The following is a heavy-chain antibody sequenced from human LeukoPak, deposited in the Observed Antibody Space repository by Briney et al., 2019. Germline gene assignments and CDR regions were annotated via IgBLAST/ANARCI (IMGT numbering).Heavy chain of an antibody. Sequence: PSETLSLTCTVSSGFISRYYWTWVSQAPGKWLEWVSAISDTGDSTYYVDSVKGRFTISRDNSKDPLYLQMNSLRAEDTALYYCAKGPYSTVWHGPFDIWGQGTLVAVSS. CDR3: AKGPYSTVWHGPFDI. V-gene: IGHV3-23*01. CDR1: SGFISRYY. D-gene: IGHD6-13*01. CDR2: ISDTGDST. J-gene: IGHJ3*02.